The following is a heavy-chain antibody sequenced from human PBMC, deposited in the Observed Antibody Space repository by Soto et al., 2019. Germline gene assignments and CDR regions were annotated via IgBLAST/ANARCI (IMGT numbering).Heavy chain of an antibody. V-gene: IGHV1-8*01. CDR1: GYTFTSYD. CDR3: ARDRITMVRGVIDWFDP. J-gene: IGHJ5*02. D-gene: IGHD3-10*01. Sequence: ASVKVSCKASGYTFTSYDINWVRQATGQGLEWMGWMNPNSGNTGYAQKFQGRVTMTRNTSISTAYMELSSLRSEDTAVYYCARDRITMVRGVIDWFDPWGQGTLVTVSS. CDR2: MNPNSGNT.